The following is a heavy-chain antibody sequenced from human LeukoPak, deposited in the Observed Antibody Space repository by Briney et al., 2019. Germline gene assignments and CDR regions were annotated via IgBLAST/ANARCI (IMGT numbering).Heavy chain of an antibody. J-gene: IGHJ4*02. CDR3: ARWPLGGGYAIDY. Sequence: ASVKVSCKASGYTFTGYYMHWVRQAPGQGLEWMGRINPNSGGTNYAQKFQGRVTMTRDTSISTAYMELSRLRSDDAAVYYCARWPLGGGYAIDYWGQGTLVTVSS. CDR2: INPNSGGT. V-gene: IGHV1-2*06. D-gene: IGHD5-12*01. CDR1: GYTFTGYY.